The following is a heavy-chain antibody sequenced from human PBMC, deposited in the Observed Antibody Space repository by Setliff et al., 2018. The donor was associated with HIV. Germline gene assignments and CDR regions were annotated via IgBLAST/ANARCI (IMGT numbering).Heavy chain of an antibody. CDR2: ISGYNGNT. D-gene: IGHD6-19*01. Sequence: ASVKVSCKASSYTFTRYGISWVRQAPGQGLEWMGWISGYNGNTKYAQSFQGRVAMTTETSMSTAYMEMRSLRSDDTAVYYCARVPFRSAWFSGGHDAFDIWGQGTMVTVSS. CDR1: SYTFTRYG. V-gene: IGHV1-18*01. J-gene: IGHJ3*02. CDR3: ARVPFRSAWFSGGHDAFDI.